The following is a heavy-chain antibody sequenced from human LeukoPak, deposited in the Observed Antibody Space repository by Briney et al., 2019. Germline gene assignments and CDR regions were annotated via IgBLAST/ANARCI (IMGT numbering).Heavy chain of an antibody. V-gene: IGHV3-7*01. CDR3: ARDPDSPSTGDYYYGMDV. D-gene: IGHD7-27*01. CDR2: IKQDRSEK. Sequence: PGGSLRLSCAASGFTLSRYAMHWVRQAPGKGLEWVANIKQDRSEKYYVDSVKGRFTISGDNAKNSLYLQMNSLRAEDTAVYYCARDPDSPSTGDYYYGMDVWGQGTTVTVSS. CDR1: GFTLSRYA. J-gene: IGHJ6*02.